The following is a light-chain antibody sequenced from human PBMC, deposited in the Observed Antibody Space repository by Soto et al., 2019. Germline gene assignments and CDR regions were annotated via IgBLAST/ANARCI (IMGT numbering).Light chain of an antibody. V-gene: IGKV3-20*01. CDR3: HCQQFDSSRVYS. J-gene: IGKJ2*03. CDR1: QSGTSTY. Sequence: EIVLTKSPVTLSLSPGERATLSCRASQSGTSTYLAWYQQKPGQSPRLIIYGGSTRASGFPDRFSGGGSGTDFTLTISRLEPEDSAVYYCHCQQFDSSRVYSFGQGTKLEI. CDR2: GGS.